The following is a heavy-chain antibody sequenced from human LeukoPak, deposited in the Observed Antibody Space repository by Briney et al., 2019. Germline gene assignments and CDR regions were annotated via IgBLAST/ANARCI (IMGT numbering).Heavy chain of an antibody. CDR1: GYTFTNYD. CDR2: VNPYSGNT. V-gene: IGHV1-8*03. J-gene: IGHJ5*02. D-gene: IGHD3-9*01. CDR3: VRGDRNYDILTGYSKSWFDP. Sequence: GASVKVSCKASGYTFTNYDINWVRQATGQGLEWVGWVNPYSGNTGYAQKFQGRVTITRNTAISTAYMELSRLTSEDTAVYYCVRGDRNYDILTGYSKSWFDPWGQGTLVTVSS.